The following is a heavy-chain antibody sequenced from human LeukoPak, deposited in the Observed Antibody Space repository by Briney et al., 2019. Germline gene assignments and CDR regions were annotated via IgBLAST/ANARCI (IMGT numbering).Heavy chain of an antibody. V-gene: IGHV4-59*01. CDR1: GGSISSYY. Sequence: SETLSLTCTVSGGSISSYYWSWIRQPPGKGLEWIGHIYHSGSANYSPSLKSRVTMSADTSKNQFSLKLTSVAAADTAVYYCARGGGGYAFDYWGQGTLVTVSS. J-gene: IGHJ4*02. CDR3: ARGGGGYAFDY. CDR2: IYHSGSA. D-gene: IGHD5-12*01.